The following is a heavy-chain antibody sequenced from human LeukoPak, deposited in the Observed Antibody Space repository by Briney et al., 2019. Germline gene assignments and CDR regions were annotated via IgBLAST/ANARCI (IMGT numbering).Heavy chain of an antibody. CDR1: GYTFTSYG. CDR3: ARAMGFDSDGYLSNYYFYMDV. CDR2: ISAYNGNT. Sequence: GASVKVSCKASGYTFTSYGISWVRQAPGQGLEWMGWISAYNGNTNYAQKLQGRVTMTTDTSTSTAYMELRSLRSDDTAVYYCARAMGFDSDGYLSNYYFYMDVWGKGTTVTVSS. V-gene: IGHV1-18*01. J-gene: IGHJ6*03. D-gene: IGHD3-22*01.